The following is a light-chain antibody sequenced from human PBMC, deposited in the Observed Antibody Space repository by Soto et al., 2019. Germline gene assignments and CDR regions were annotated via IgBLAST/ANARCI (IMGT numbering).Light chain of an antibody. CDR1: QSVSSN. V-gene: IGKV3D-15*01. Sequence: EFVLTQSPGTLSLSPGERATLSCRASQSVSSNYLAWYQQKPGQAPRLLIYGASNRATGIPDRFSGSGSGTEFTLTISSLQSEDFAVYYCQQYNNWPPITFGQGTRLEIK. CDR3: QQYNNWPPIT. CDR2: GAS. J-gene: IGKJ5*01.